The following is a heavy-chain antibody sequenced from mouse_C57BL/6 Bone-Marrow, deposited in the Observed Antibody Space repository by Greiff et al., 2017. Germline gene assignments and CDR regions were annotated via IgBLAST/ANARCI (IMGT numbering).Heavy chain of an antibody. D-gene: IGHD3-1*01. V-gene: IGHV5-6*01. CDR2: ISSGGSYT. Sequence: EVQVVESGGDLVKPGGSLKLSCAASGFTFSSYGMSWVRQTPDTRLEWVATISSGGSYTYYPDSVKGRFTISRDNAKNTLYLQMSSRKSEDTAMYYCARHDAGDYFDYWGQGTTLTVSS. CDR3: ARHDAGDYFDY. J-gene: IGHJ2*01. CDR1: GFTFSSYG.